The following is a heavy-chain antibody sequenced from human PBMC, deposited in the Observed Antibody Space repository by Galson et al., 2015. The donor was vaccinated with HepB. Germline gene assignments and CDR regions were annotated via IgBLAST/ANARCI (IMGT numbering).Heavy chain of an antibody. J-gene: IGHJ4*02. CDR1: GYTFTSYY. V-gene: IGHV1-46*01. Sequence: SVKVSCKASGYTFTSYYMHWVRQAPGQGLEWMGIINPSGGSTSYAQKFQGRVTMTRDTSTSTVYMELSSLRSEDTAVYYCARASLWGEDNWNYVLDYWGQGTLVTVSS. CDR3: ARASLWGEDNWNYVLDY. CDR2: INPSGGST. D-gene: IGHD1-7*01.